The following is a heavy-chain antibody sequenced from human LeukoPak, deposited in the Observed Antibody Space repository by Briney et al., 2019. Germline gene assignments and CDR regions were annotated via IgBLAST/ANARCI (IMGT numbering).Heavy chain of an antibody. J-gene: IGHJ4*02. D-gene: IGHD2-2*01. CDR1: GGSISRYY. V-gene: IGHV4-59*08. Sequence: SETLSLTCTVSGGSISRYYWSWIRQPPGKGLEWNGFIYYSGQTNYNPSLKSRVTISVDTSKNQFSLNLTSVSAADTAVYYCARLLSGSTTWHIDYWGQGTLVTAST. CDR2: IYYSGQT. CDR3: ARLLSGSTTWHIDY.